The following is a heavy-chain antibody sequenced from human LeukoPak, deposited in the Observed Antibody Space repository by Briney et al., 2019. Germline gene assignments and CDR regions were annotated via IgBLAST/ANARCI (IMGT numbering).Heavy chain of an antibody. Sequence: SETLSLTCTVSGGSISSYYWSWIRQPPGKGLGWIGYIYYSGSTNYNPSLKSRVTISVDTSKNQFSLKLSSVTAADTAVYYCARATRYYYDSSGYPYYFDYWGQGTLVTVSS. CDR3: ARATRYYYDSSGYPYYFDY. D-gene: IGHD3-22*01. J-gene: IGHJ4*02. CDR2: IYYSGST. CDR1: GGSISSYY. V-gene: IGHV4-59*01.